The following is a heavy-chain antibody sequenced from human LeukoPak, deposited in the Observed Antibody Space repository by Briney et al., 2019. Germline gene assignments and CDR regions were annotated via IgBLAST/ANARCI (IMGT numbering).Heavy chain of an antibody. CDR3: ARDLSSSWAAGRFDP. J-gene: IGHJ5*02. CDR1: GFTFSSYS. D-gene: IGHD6-13*01. Sequence: GGSLRLSCAASGFTFSSYSMNWVRQAPGKGLEWVSSISSSSSYMYYADSVKGRFTISRDNAKNSLYLQMNSLRAEDTAVYYCARDLSSSWAAGRFDPWGQGTLVTVSS. V-gene: IGHV3-21*01. CDR2: ISSSSSYM.